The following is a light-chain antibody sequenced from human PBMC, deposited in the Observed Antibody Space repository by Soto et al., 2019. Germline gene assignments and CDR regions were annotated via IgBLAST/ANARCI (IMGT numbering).Light chain of an antibody. CDR2: AAS. CDR3: QQANTFALT. Sequence: DIQMTQSPSSLSASVGDRVTITCRASQGIRIDLGWYQQKPGRAPKRLIYAASSLYTGVPSRFSGSGSGTDFTLTISSLQPEDFATYYCQQANTFALTFGGGTKVDIK. J-gene: IGKJ4*01. CDR1: QGIRID. V-gene: IGKV1-17*01.